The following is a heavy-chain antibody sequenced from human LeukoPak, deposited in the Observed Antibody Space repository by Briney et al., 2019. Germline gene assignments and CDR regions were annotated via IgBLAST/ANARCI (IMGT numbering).Heavy chain of an antibody. V-gene: IGHV3-23*01. CDR3: AKPLHDSSGYYYEYYFDY. Sequence: GGSLRLSCAASGFTFSSYAMSWVRQAPGKGLEWVSAISGSGGSTYYADSVKGRFTISRDNSKNTLYLQMNSLRAEDTAVYYCAKPLHDSSGYYYEYYFDYWGQGTLVTVSS. J-gene: IGHJ4*02. CDR1: GFTFSSYA. CDR2: ISGSGGST. D-gene: IGHD3-22*01.